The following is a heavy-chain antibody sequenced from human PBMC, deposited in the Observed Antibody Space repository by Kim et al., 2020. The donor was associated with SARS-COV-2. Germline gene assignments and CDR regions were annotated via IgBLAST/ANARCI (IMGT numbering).Heavy chain of an antibody. CDR1: GFTFSSYA. Sequence: GGSLRLSCAASGFTFSSYAMSWVRQAPGKGLECVSTISGSGGSTYYADSVKGRFAISRDNSKNTLFLQMNSLRAEDTAVYYCAKDMRPIASYDYWGQGTLVTVSS. CDR3: AKDMRPIASYDY. D-gene: IGHD2-21*01. J-gene: IGHJ4*02. V-gene: IGHV3-23*01. CDR2: ISGSGGST.